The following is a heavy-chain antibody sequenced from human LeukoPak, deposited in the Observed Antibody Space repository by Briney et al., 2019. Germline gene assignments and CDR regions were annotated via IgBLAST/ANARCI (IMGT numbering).Heavy chain of an antibody. D-gene: IGHD4/OR15-4a*01. V-gene: IGHV3-7*01. CDR2: IKQDGNEK. J-gene: IGHJ4*01. CDR1: GFRFNTYW. CDR3: ARDTLGEGEDANYAVYYFDY. Sequence: GGSLRLSCAASGFRFNTYWMSWVRQAPGKGLEWVANIKQDGNEKYYADSVKGRFTISRDNGKNSLDLQMNSLRADDTAVDYCARDTLGEGEDANYAVYYFDYWGQEPWSPSPQ.